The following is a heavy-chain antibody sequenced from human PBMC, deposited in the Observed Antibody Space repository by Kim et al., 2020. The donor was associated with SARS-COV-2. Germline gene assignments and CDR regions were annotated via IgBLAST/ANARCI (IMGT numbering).Heavy chain of an antibody. V-gene: IGHV4-4*07. CDR1: GGSISSYY. CDR2: IYTSGST. CDR3: ARAIYCSGGSCYSEYWFDP. Sequence: SETLSLTCTVSGGSISSYYWSWIRQPAGKGLEWIGRIYTSGSTNYNPSLKSRVTMSVDTSKNQFSLKLSSVTAADTAVYYCARAIYCSGGSCYSEYWFDPWGQGTLVTVSS. J-gene: IGHJ5*02. D-gene: IGHD2-15*01.